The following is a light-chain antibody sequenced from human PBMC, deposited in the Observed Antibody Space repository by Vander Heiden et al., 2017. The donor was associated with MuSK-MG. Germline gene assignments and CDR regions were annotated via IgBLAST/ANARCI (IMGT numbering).Light chain of an antibody. CDR2: GAS. CDR1: QSVSNN. Sequence: EIVMTQSPATLSVSPGERATLSCRASQSVSNNLAWYQQKPGQAPRLLIYGASTRATGIPARFSGSGSGTEFTLTIYSLQSEDFAVYYCQQYNDWLFGPGTKVDVK. J-gene: IGKJ3*01. V-gene: IGKV3-15*01. CDR3: QQYNDWL.